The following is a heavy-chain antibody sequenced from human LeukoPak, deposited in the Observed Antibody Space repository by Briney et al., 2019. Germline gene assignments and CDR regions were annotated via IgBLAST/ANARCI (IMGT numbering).Heavy chain of an antibody. CDR3: ARLYYDSSGSYLDY. D-gene: IGHD3-22*01. Sequence: GGSLRLSCAASGFTFSSYAMHWVRQAPGKGLEWVAFISYDGSNKYYADSVKGRFTISRDNSKNTLYLQMNSLRAEDTAVYYCARLYYDSSGSYLDYWGQGTLVTVSS. CDR1: GFTFSSYA. J-gene: IGHJ4*02. CDR2: ISYDGSNK. V-gene: IGHV3-30-3*01.